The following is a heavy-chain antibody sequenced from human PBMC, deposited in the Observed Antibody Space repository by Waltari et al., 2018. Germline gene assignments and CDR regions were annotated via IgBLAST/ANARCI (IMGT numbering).Heavy chain of an antibody. CDR3: AKEEVGATEGGFDY. D-gene: IGHD1-26*01. CDR1: GFTFSSYG. Sequence: QVQLVESGGGVVQPGGSLRPSCAASGFTFSSYGMHGVRQAPGKGLEWVAFIRYDGSNKYYADSVKGRFTISRDNSKNTLYLQMNSLRAEDTAVYYCAKEEVGATEGGFDYWGQGTLVTVSS. CDR2: IRYDGSNK. J-gene: IGHJ4*02. V-gene: IGHV3-30*02.